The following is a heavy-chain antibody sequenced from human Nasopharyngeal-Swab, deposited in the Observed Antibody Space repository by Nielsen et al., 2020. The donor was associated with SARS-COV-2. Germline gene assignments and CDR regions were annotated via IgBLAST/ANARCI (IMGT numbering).Heavy chain of an antibody. Sequence: RQAPGKRLEWIGEINHSGSTNYNPSLKSRVTISVDTSKNQFSLKLSSVTAADTAVYYCARDTIGYCSSTSCYQYYYYYMDVWGKGTTVTVSS. CDR3: ARDTIGYCSSTSCYQYYYYYMDV. V-gene: IGHV4-34*01. J-gene: IGHJ6*03. CDR2: INHSGST. D-gene: IGHD2-2*01.